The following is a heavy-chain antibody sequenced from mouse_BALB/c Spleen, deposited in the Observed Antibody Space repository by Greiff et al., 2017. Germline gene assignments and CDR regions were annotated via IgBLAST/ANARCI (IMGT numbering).Heavy chain of an antibody. Sequence: VQLQQPGAELVKPGASVKLSCKASGYTFTSYYMYWVKQRPGQGLEWIGGINPSNGGTNFNEKFKSKATLTVDKSSSTAYMQLSSLTSEDSAVYYCTTLLPFAYWGQGTLVTVSA. CDR2: INPSNGGT. J-gene: IGHJ3*01. CDR1: GYTFTSYY. CDR3: TTLLPFAY. D-gene: IGHD1-1*01. V-gene: IGHV1S81*02.